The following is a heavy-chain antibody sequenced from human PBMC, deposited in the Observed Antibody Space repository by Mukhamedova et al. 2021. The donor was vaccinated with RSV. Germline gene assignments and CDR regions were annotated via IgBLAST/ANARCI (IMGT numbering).Heavy chain of an antibody. D-gene: IGHD3-3*01. CDR3: ARSITIFGVATIFDY. V-gene: IGHV4-30-2*05. J-gene: IGHJ4*02. Sequence: NPSLKSRVTISVDTSKNQFSLKLSSVTAADTAMYYCARSITIFGVATIFDYWGQGTLVTVSS.